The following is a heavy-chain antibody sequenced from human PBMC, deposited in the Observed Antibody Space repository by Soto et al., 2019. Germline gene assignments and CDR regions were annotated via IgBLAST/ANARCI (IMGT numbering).Heavy chain of an antibody. D-gene: IGHD3-10*01. CDR2: ISGSGGST. V-gene: IGHV3-23*01. CDR1: GFTFSSYA. J-gene: IGHJ4*02. CDR3: AKERFGESTFDY. Sequence: PGGSLRLSCAASGFTFSSYAMSWVRQAPGKGLEWVSAISGSGGSTYYADSVKGRFTISXXXXXXTXYXQXXXLRAXDTAVYYCAKERFGESTFDYWGREPWSPSPQ.